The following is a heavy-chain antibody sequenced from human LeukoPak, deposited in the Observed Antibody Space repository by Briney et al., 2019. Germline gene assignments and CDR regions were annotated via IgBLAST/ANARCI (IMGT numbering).Heavy chain of an antibody. CDR1: AFPFSSYG. Sequence: GRSLRLSCAASAFPFSSYGMHWVRQAPGKGLEWVAAISYEGSNKYYADSAKGRFTMCRDNSKNTLYLQMNSLRAEDTAVYYCAKARPYYYDSSGSSAFDYWGQGTLVTVSS. V-gene: IGHV3-30*18. J-gene: IGHJ4*02. CDR2: ISYEGSNK. CDR3: AKARPYYYDSSGSSAFDY. D-gene: IGHD3-22*01.